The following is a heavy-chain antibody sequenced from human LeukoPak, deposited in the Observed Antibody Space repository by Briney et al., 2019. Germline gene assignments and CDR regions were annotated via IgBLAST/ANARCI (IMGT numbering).Heavy chain of an antibody. CDR2: IKPDGTEK. CDR1: GFVFSNYW. D-gene: IGHD3-22*01. CDR3: ARAPYYYDSSGYGY. V-gene: IGHV3-7*01. J-gene: IGHJ4*02. Sequence: GGSLRLPCAASGFVFSNYWMSWVRQAPGKGLEWVANIKPDGTEKYYVDSLKGRFTISRDNAKNSLYLQMNSLRAEDTAVYYCARAPYYYDSSGYGYWGQGTLVTVSS.